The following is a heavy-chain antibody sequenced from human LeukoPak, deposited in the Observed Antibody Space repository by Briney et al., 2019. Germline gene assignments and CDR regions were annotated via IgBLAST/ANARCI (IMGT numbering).Heavy chain of an antibody. Sequence: PGEALKISCKASGYSFTTYWIAWVRQMPGKGLEWMGIIYPGDSESRYSPSFQGQVTISADKSISTAYLQWSSLKASDTAMYYCARRRDLYSGSYYPFDYWGQGTLVTVSS. V-gene: IGHV5-51*01. CDR2: IYPGDSES. CDR3: ARRRDLYSGSYYPFDY. J-gene: IGHJ4*02. D-gene: IGHD1-26*01. CDR1: GYSFTTYW.